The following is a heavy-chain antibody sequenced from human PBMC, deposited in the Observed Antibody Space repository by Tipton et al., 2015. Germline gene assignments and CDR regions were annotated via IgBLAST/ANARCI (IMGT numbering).Heavy chain of an antibody. V-gene: IGHV1-46*01. CDR3: ARGGADFLFDY. CDR1: GYTFSIHY. Sequence: QLVQSGAEVKKAGASVKVSCKASGYTFSIHYIFWVRQAPGQGLEWMGVINPSGGNATYAQKFQGRVTMTRDTSTTTVYMEVSSLTSEDTAVYYCARGGADFLFDYWGQGTLVIVSS. J-gene: IGHJ4*02. CDR2: INPSGGNA. D-gene: IGHD2-21*02.